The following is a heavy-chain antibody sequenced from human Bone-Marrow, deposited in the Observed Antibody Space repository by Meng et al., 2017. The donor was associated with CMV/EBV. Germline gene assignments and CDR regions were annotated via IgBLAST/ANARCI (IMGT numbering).Heavy chain of an antibody. Sequence: SLKISCAASGFTFDDYAMHWVRQAPGKGLEWVSGISWSSGTTGYADSVKGRFTISRDNAKNSLYLQMHGLRAEDTALYYCAKDVSIFGSGGWGLDVWGRGTTVTVSS. D-gene: IGHD3-3*01. V-gene: IGHV3-9*01. CDR1: GFTFDDYA. CDR2: ISWSSGTT. CDR3: AKDVSIFGSGGWGLDV. J-gene: IGHJ6*02.